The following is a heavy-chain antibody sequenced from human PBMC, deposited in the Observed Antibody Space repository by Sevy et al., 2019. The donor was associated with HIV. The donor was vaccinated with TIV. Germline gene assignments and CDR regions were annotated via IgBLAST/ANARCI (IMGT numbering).Heavy chain of an antibody. J-gene: IGHJ4*02. CDR1: GFTFSSYS. D-gene: IGHD3-22*01. Sequence: GGSLRLSCAASGFTFSSYSMNWVRQAPGKGLEWVSSISSSSSYIYYADSVKGRFTISRDNAKNSLYLQMNSLRAEDTAVYYCAWHTPGPIYDSSPTFDYWGQGTLVTVSS. CDR2: ISSSSSYI. CDR3: AWHTPGPIYDSSPTFDY. V-gene: IGHV3-21*01.